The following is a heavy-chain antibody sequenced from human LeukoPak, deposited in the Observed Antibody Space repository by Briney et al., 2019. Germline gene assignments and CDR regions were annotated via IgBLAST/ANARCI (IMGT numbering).Heavy chain of an antibody. V-gene: IGHV3-53*01. D-gene: IGHD3-10*01. Sequence: GGSLRLSCAASGFTFSSYAMSWVRQAPGKGLEWVSVIYSDGRTYSAESVKGRFTISRDTSMNTLYLQMNSLRVEDTAVYYCARNLGFYGSGSSFYWGQGTLVTVSS. CDR1: GFTFSSYA. CDR3: ARNLGFYGSGSSFY. CDR2: IYSDGRT. J-gene: IGHJ4*02.